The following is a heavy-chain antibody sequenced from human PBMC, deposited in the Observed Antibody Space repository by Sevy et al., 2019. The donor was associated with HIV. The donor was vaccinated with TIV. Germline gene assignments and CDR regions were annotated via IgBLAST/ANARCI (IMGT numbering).Heavy chain of an antibody. CDR3: ARDPYARRGFDY. CDR1: GYTFNTFT. V-gene: IGHV1-3*01. D-gene: IGHD3-16*01. Sequence: ASVKVSCKASGYTFNTFTIHWLRQAPGQSLVWMGWLNPGNGITKSAQHFRGRVTITRDTSARTAYLELTGLTSEDTAVYFCARDPYARRGFDYWGQGTLVTVSS. J-gene: IGHJ4*02. CDR2: LNPGNGIT.